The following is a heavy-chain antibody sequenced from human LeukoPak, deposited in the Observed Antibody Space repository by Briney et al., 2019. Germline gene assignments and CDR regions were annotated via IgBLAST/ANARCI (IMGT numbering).Heavy chain of an antibody. J-gene: IGHJ4*02. CDR3: APNGDYSFDS. V-gene: IGHV3-48*01. Sequence: PGGSLRLSCAASGFTFSGYSLNWVRQAPGKGLEWVSYITRNSETIYYADSVKGRFTISRDNAKKLLFLQMNSLRTEDTAVYYCAPNGDYSFDSWGQGTLVTVSS. D-gene: IGHD4-17*01. CDR1: GFTFSGYS. CDR2: ITRNSETI.